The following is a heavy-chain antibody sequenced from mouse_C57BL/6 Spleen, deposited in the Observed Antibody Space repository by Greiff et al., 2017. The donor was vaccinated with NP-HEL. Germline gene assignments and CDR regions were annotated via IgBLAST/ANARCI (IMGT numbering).Heavy chain of an antibody. CDR3: ARPAQATWFAY. V-gene: IGHV1-64*01. D-gene: IGHD3-2*02. CDR1: GYTFTSYW. Sequence: QVQLQQPGAELVKPGASVKLSRKASGYTFTSYWMHWVKQRPGQGLEWIGMIHPNSGSTNYNEKFKSKATLTVDKSSSTAYMQLSSLTSEDSAVYYCARPAQATWFAYWGQGTLVTVSA. CDR2: IHPNSGST. J-gene: IGHJ3*01.